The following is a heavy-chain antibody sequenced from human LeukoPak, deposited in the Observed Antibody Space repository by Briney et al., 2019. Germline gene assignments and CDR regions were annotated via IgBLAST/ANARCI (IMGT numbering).Heavy chain of an antibody. CDR2: IYYSGST. D-gene: IGHD2-21*02. V-gene: IGHV4-59*01. CDR3: ARTQLAYCGGDCYSNYFDY. CDR1: GGSIRSYY. J-gene: IGHJ4*02. Sequence: SETLSLTCTVSGGSIRSYYWSWIRQPPGKGLEWIGYIYYSGSTNYNPSLKSRVTISVDTSKNQFSLKLSSVTAADTAVYYCARTQLAYCGGDCYSNYFDYWGQGTLVTVSS.